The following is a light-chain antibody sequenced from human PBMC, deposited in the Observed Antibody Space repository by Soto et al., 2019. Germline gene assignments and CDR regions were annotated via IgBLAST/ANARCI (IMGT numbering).Light chain of an antibody. V-gene: IGKV4-1*01. Sequence: DIVMTQSPDSLAVSLGERATINCKSSQSVLYSSNNKNYLAWYQQKPGQPPKLLIYWASTRESGVPDRFSGSGSGTDVTLSISSLQAEDVAVYYCQQYYSTPFGPGTKVDIK. CDR2: WAS. J-gene: IGKJ3*01. CDR1: QSVLYSSNNKNY. CDR3: QQYYSTP.